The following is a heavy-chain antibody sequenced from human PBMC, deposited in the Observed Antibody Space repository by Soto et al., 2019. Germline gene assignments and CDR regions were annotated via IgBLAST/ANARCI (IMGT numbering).Heavy chain of an antibody. CDR2: IYYSGST. CDR1: GGSISSGDYY. CDR3: GSSGYVRDGDY. D-gene: IGHD5-12*01. J-gene: IGHJ4*02. Sequence: PSETLSLTCTVSGGSISSGDYYWSWIRQPPGKGLEWIGYIYYSGSTYYNPSLKSRVTISVDTSKNQFSLKLSSVTAADTAVYYCGSSGYVRDGDYWGQGTLVTVSS. V-gene: IGHV4-30-4*01.